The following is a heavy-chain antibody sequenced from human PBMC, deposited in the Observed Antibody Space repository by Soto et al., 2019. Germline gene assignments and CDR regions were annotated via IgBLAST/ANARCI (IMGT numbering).Heavy chain of an antibody. CDR1: GFTFSDYY. CDR3: ARSGTVGAISGQPFDY. CDR2: ISSSSSYT. Sequence: PGGSLRLSCAASGFTFSDYYMSWIRQAPGKGLEWVSYISSSSSYTNYADSVKGRFTISRDNAKNSLYLQMNSLRAEDTAVYYCARSGTVGAISGQPFDYWGQGTLVTVSS. V-gene: IGHV3-11*06. D-gene: IGHD1-26*01. J-gene: IGHJ4*02.